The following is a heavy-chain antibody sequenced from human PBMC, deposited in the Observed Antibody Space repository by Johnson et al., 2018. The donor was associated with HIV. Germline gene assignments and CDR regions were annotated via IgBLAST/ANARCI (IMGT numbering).Heavy chain of an antibody. J-gene: IGHJ3*02. CDR2: ISSDGSNK. Sequence: QVQLVESGGGVVRPGGSLRLSCAASGFTFDDYTMHWVRQAPGKGLEWVAVISSDGSNKYYEDSVKGRFTIARDNSKNTLYLQMNSLRAEDTAVYYCARPVAGMNDAFDIWGQGTMVTVSS. V-gene: IGHV3-30-3*01. CDR1: GFTFDDYT. CDR3: ARPVAGMNDAFDI. D-gene: IGHD6-19*01.